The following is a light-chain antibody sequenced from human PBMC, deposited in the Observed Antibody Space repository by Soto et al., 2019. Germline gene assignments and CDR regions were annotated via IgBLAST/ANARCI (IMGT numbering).Light chain of an antibody. V-gene: IGLV1-51*02. J-gene: IGLJ1*01. Sequence: QSVLTQPPSASGTPGQRVTISCSGSSSNIGTNSVSWYLQLPGSAPKLLIYTSNQRPSGIPDRFSGSKSGTSATLGIAGLQTGDEADYYCGTWDSSLSADVFGTGTKVTVL. CDR2: TSN. CDR3: GTWDSSLSADV. CDR1: SSNIGTNS.